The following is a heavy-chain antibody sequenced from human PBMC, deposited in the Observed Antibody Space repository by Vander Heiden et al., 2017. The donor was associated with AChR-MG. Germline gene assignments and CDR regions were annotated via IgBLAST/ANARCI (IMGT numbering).Heavy chain of an antibody. V-gene: IGHV1-18*01. CDR2: ISAYNGQT. Sequence: QVQLVQSGAEVKKPGASVKASCKASGYSFTRDGTTWGRQAPGQGPEWRGWISAYNGQTQYVEKLEGRVTMTTDTSTSTAVMELRSMRSEETAGYYCVRARAGGPAATEAFDVWGQGTLVTVSS. D-gene: IGHD2-2*01. J-gene: IGHJ3*01. CDR1: GYSFTRDG. CDR3: VRARAGGPAATEAFDV.